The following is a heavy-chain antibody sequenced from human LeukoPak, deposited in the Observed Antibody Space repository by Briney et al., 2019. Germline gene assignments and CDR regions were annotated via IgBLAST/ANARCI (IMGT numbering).Heavy chain of an antibody. Sequence: GGSLRLSCTASGFTVSSYEMSWIRQAPGKGLEWASSIDYSGGSTHYADSVMGRFTISRDNSKNTLYLQMNSLRVEDTAVYYCAKVAKYYYGSETYYFFEHWGQGTPVTASS. J-gene: IGHJ4*02. D-gene: IGHD3-10*01. CDR1: GFTVSSYE. CDR2: IDYSGGST. CDR3: AKVAKYYYGSETYYFFEH. V-gene: IGHV3-23*01.